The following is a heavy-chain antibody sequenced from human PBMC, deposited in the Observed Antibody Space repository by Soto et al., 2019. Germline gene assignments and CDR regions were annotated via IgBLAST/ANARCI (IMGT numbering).Heavy chain of an antibody. CDR2: LSYNRDNE. J-gene: IGHJ4*02. Sequence: QVQMVESGGGVVQSGRSLSLSCAASGFALSDHAMHWVRQAPGKGLEWVTLLSYNRDNEKYADSVRGRFTISRDNSKNTVYLQMNSRRPEDTAVYYCARGSGPGSYLIDHWGRGILVTVSS. V-gene: IGHV3-30-3*01. CDR1: GFALSDHA. D-gene: IGHD3-10*01. CDR3: ARGSGPGSYLIDH.